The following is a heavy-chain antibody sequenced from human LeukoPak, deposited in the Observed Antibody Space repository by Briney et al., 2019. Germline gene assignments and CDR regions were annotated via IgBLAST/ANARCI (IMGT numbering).Heavy chain of an antibody. J-gene: IGHJ6*03. CDR3: ARGYDFWSGSGGYYYMDV. V-gene: IGHV4-59*01. D-gene: IGHD3-3*01. CDR2: IYYGGST. CDR1: GGSISSYY. Sequence: SETLSLTCTVSGGSISSYYWSWIRQPPGKGLEWIGYIYYGGSTNYNPSLKSRVTISVDTSKNQFSLKLSSVTAADTAVYYCARGYDFWSGSGGYYYMDVWGKGTTVTVSS.